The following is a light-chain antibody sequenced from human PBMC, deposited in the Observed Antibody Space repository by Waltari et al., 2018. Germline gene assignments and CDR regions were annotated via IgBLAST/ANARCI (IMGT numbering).Light chain of an antibody. V-gene: IGLV1-44*01. CDR1: NSNIGSNV. Sequence: QSALTQPPSASGTPGQTVTTFCSGGNSNIGSNVVNWYQQVPGTAPTLLICSNTYRPSGVPDRFSCSTSGTSASLAISGLQSDDEGDYYCATWDDRLTGVVFGGGTQVTVL. J-gene: IGLJ2*01. CDR3: ATWDDRLTGVV. CDR2: SNT.